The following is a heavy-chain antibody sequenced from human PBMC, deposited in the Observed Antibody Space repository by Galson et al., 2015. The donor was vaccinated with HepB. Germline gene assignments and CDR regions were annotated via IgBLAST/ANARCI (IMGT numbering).Heavy chain of an antibody. J-gene: IGHJ5*02. CDR2: ISGSGGTT. CDR3: AKGGGDFWSGPLFDP. Sequence: SLRLSCAASGFIFSTYAMSWVRQAPGKGLEWVAAISGSGGTTYYADSMKGRFTISRHNSKNTLYLQINSLRAEDTAIYYCAKGGGDFWSGPLFDPWGQGTLVTASS. D-gene: IGHD3-3*01. V-gene: IGHV3-23*01. CDR1: GFIFSTYA.